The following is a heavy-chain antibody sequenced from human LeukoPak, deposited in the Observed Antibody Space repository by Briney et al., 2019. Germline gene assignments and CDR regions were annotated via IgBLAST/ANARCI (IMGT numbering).Heavy chain of an antibody. J-gene: IGHJ5*02. Sequence: GGSLRLSCAASGFTFSNYAMHWVRQTPGKGLEYVSAISSSGSSTYYATSVKGRFTISRDNSRNTLYLQMGSLRAEDMAVYYCARETGSWFDPWGQGTLVTVSS. CDR2: ISSSGSST. CDR3: ARETGSWFDP. CDR1: GFTFSNYA. V-gene: IGHV3-64*01. D-gene: IGHD3-9*01.